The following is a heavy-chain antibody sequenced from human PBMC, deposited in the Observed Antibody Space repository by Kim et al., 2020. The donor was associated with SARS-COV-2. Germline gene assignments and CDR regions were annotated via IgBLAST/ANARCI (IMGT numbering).Heavy chain of an antibody. CDR3: AREGSIGTGTGFAY. V-gene: IGHV3-33*01. J-gene: IGHJ4*02. D-gene: IGHD3-9*01. CDR2: IWYDGSNK. Sequence: GGSLRLSCAASGVTFSSYGMHWVRQAPGKGLEWVAVIWYDGSNKYYADSVKGRFTISRDNSKNTLYLQMNSLRAEDTAVYYCAREGSIGTGTGFAYWGQGTLVTVPS. CDR1: GVTFSSYG.